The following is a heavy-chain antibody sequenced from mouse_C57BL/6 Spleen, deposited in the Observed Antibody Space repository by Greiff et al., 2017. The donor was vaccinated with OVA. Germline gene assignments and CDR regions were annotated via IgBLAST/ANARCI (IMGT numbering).Heavy chain of an antibody. CDR1: GYTFTSYW. CDR2: IYPGSGST. Sequence: QVQLQQPGAELVKPGASVKMSCKASGYTFTSYWITWVKQRPGQGLEWIGDIYPGSGSTNYNEKFKSKATLTVDTSSSTAYMQLSSLTSEDSAVYYCARRYDYDPRACYFDYWGKGATLTVSS. CDR3: ARRYDYDPRACYFDY. V-gene: IGHV1-55*01. D-gene: IGHD2-4*01. J-gene: IGHJ2*01.